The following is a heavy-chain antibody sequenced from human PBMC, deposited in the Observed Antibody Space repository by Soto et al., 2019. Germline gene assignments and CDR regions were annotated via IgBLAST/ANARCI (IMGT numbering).Heavy chain of an antibody. CDR3: AKDLTVSGEDV. Sequence: GGSLRLSCAASGFTIISYAMSWVRQAPGKGLEWVAGFSGRGGSTYYADCVRGRFTVSRDNSKNTLLLQMDSLRAEDTAVYYCAKDLTVSGEDVWGKGTTVTVSS. CDR1: GFTIISYA. D-gene: IGHD4-4*01. V-gene: IGHV3-23*01. CDR2: FSGRGGST. J-gene: IGHJ6*04.